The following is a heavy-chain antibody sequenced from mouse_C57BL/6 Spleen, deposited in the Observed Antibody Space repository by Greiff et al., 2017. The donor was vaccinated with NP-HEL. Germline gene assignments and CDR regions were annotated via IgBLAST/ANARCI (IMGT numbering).Heavy chain of an antibody. D-gene: IGHD1-1*01. Sequence: VQLQQSGPELVKPGASVKISCKASGYTFTDYYMNWVKQSHGKSLEWIGDINPNNGGTSYNQKFKGKATLTVDKSSSTAYMELRSLTSEDSAVYYCARDTTESLRWYFDVWGTGTTVTVSS. V-gene: IGHV1-26*01. CDR3: ARDTTESLRWYFDV. J-gene: IGHJ1*03. CDR2: INPNNGGT. CDR1: GYTFTDYY.